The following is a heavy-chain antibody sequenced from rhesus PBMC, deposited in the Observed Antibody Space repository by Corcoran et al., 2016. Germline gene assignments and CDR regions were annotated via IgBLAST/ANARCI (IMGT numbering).Heavy chain of an antibody. Sequence: QLQLQESGPAGVKPSETLSLTCAVSGGSISISNWGSWIRHSPGRGLEWIGGIYGSVGSTKYNPARKSRITISKDTSKNQFSLKLSSVTAADTAVYDCASVVAAAGPDYWGQGVLVTVSS. V-gene: IGHV4-93*01. D-gene: IGHD6-25*01. CDR1: GGSISISNW. CDR2: IYGSVGST. J-gene: IGHJ4*01. CDR3: ASVVAAAGPDY.